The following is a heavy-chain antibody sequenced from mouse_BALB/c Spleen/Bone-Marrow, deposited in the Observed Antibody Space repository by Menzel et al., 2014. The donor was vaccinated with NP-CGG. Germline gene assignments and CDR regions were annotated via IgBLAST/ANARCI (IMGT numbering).Heavy chain of an antibody. CDR1: GSSLTGYG. CDR2: IWGDGST. V-gene: IGHV2-6-7*01. D-gene: IGHD1-1*01. Sequence: QVQLKDSGPGLVAPSQSLAITCTVSGSSLTGYGVKWVRQPPGKGLEWLGEIWGDGSTDYNSALKSRLSISKDNSKSQVFLKMNSLQTDDTARYYCARGYGTGAMDYWGQGTSVTVSS. CDR3: ARGYGTGAMDY. J-gene: IGHJ4*01.